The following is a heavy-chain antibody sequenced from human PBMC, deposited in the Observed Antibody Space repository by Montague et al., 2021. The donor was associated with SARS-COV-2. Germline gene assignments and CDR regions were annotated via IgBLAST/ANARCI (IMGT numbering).Heavy chain of an antibody. CDR1: GGSISSYY. Sequence: SETLSLTCGVSGGSISSYYWSWIRQPPGKGLEWIGYIYYGGSTNYNPSLKSRVTISVDTSKNQFSLKLSSVTAADTAVYYCAREGILWFGDLAPYYYGMDVWGQGTTVTVSS. CDR2: IYYGGST. CDR3: AREGILWFGDLAPYYYGMDV. J-gene: IGHJ6*02. V-gene: IGHV4-59*01. D-gene: IGHD3-10*01.